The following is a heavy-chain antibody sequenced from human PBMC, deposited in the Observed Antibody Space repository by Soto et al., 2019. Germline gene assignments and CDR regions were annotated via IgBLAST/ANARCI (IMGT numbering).Heavy chain of an antibody. CDR2: TYYRSKWYN. D-gene: IGHD3-22*01. CDR1: GDSVSSNSAA. J-gene: IGHJ4*02. Sequence: PSQTLSLTCAISGDSVSSNSAAWNWIRQSPSRGLEWLGRTYYRSKWYNEYAVSVKSRITIKPDTSKNQFSLQLSSVIPEDTAVYYCATQEYYYDSSGYYYVGKKYYFDYWGQGTLVTVSS. CDR3: ATQEYYYDSSGYYYVGKKYYFDY. V-gene: IGHV6-1*01.